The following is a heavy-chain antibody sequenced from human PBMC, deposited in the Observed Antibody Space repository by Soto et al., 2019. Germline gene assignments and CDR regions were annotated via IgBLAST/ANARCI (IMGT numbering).Heavy chain of an antibody. CDR1: GYTFSNYY. V-gene: IGHV1-46*04. CDR2: IDPGRDTT. J-gene: IGHJ4*02. CDR3: ARAGDNSGYYDY. D-gene: IGHD1-26*01. Sequence: QVQLVQSGPEVKKPGASVKVSCEASGYTFSNYYIHWIRQAPGQGLEWMGIIDPGRDTTTYAQKLQGRVTMTRDTSTSTVYMELSSLTSEDTAVYYCARAGDNSGYYDYWGRGTLVTVS.